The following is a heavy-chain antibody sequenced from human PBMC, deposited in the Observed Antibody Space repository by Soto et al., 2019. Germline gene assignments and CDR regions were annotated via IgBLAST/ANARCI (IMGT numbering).Heavy chain of an antibody. V-gene: IGHV4-61*01. Sequence: PSETLSLTCTVSGGSVSSGSYYWSWIRQPPGKGLEWIGYIYYSGSTNYNPSLKSRVTISVDTSKNQFSLKLSSVTAADTAAYYCARGGRYCSSTSCYYYGMDVWGQGTTVTVSS. CDR3: ARGGRYCSSTSCYYYGMDV. J-gene: IGHJ6*02. CDR2: IYYSGST. D-gene: IGHD2-2*01. CDR1: GGSVSSGSYY.